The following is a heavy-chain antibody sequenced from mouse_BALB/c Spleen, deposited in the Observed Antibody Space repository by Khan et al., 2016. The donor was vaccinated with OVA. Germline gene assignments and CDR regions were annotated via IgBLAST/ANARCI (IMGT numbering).Heavy chain of an antibody. J-gene: IGHJ4*01. CDR1: GFSLTDYG. D-gene: IGHD2-10*02. V-gene: IGHV2-6-5*01. CDR3: AKGVWYDYCALDY. Sequence: VQLEESGPGLVAPSQNLSITCTVSGFSLTDYGVSWIRQPPGKGLEWLGVIWGGGTTYYNSALKSRLSISKDNSKSQVFLKMNSLQTDDTAMYYCAKGVWYDYCALDYWGQGTSVTVSS. CDR2: IWGGGTT.